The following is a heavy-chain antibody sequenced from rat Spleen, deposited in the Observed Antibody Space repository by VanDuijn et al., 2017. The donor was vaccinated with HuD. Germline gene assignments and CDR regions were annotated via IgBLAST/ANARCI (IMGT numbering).Heavy chain of an antibody. CDR1: GFSLTSYG. CDR3: TRAGYGGYTA. Sequence: QVQLKESGPGQVQPSQTLSLTCTISGFSLTSYGVSWVRQPPGKGLEWMGGIWGDGSTNSKSALKSRLSISRDTSKTQVFLKMNSLQTEDTAIYFCTRAGYGGYTAWGQGVMVTVSS. D-gene: IGHD1-11*01. CDR2: IWGDGST. V-gene: IGHV2-15*01. J-gene: IGHJ2*01.